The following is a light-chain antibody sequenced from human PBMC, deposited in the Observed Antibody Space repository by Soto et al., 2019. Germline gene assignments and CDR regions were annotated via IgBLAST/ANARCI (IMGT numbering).Light chain of an antibody. CDR1: QDLTNY. Sequence: DIQMTQSPTSLAASVGDRVTITCQASQDLTNYLNWYQQKPGEAPKLLIYDTTTLEEGVPTRFSGGGSGTHFTFTINGLQPEDAAIYFCQQYVTLPYTFGQGTKLEFK. CDR3: QQYVTLPYT. V-gene: IGKV1-33*01. CDR2: DTT. J-gene: IGKJ2*01.